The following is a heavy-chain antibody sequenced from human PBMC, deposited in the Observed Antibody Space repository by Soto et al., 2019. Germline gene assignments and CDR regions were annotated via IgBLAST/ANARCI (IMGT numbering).Heavy chain of an antibody. CDR3: ATPVSSGYQAFEV. Sequence: QLQLQESGPGLVKPSETLSLNCTVSGGSISSSSYYWGWIRQPTGKGLEWIGSIYSSGSTYYNPSLKSRVTLSVDTSKNQFSLKLTSVTAADTAVHYCATPVSSGYQAFEVWGQGTMVTVSS. CDR1: GGSISSSSYY. V-gene: IGHV4-39*01. D-gene: IGHD3-22*01. CDR2: IYSSGST. J-gene: IGHJ3*01.